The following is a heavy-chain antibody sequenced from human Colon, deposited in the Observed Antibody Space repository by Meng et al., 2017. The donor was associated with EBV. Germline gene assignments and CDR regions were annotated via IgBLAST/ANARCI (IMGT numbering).Heavy chain of an antibody. CDR3: ASFDHIPRRNYFDY. Sequence: SGPGRGGPSPTRSVTCTAAGGSMSSGNYYLSWTRQPPGKGLEWIGYIHHSGSAYYNPSLKSRVSISVDTSKSQFSLNLNSMTAADTAVYYCASFDHIPRRNYFDYWGQGTLVTVSS. D-gene: IGHD2-21*01. CDR1: GGSMSSGNYY. J-gene: IGHJ4*02. CDR2: IHHSGSA. V-gene: IGHV4-30-4*01.